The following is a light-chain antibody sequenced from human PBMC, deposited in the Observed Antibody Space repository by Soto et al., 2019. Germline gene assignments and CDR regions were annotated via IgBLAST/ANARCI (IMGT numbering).Light chain of an antibody. CDR3: HQYYRFPHT. CDR1: QSLSYW. J-gene: IGKJ2*01. Sequence: DIQMTQSPSTLSASVGDTVTITCRASQSLSYWLAWYQQKPGQAPKLLIHKASTLESGFQSRFSGSGSGTQITLTLRSLQPDDFATFYCHQYYRFPHTFGQGTKLEIK. V-gene: IGKV1-5*03. CDR2: KAS.